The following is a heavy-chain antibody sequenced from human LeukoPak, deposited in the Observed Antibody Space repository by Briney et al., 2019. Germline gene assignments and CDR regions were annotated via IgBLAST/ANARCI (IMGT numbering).Heavy chain of an antibody. D-gene: IGHD3-10*02. J-gene: IGHJ3*02. CDR3: ARDMYGEAFDI. V-gene: IGHV3-48*01. Sequence: GGSLRLSCAASGFTFSSYSMNWVRQAPGKGLEWVSYISSSSSTIYYADSVKGRFTISRDNAKNSLYLQMNSLRVEDTAVYYCARDMYGEAFDIWGQGTMVTVSS. CDR1: GFTFSSYS. CDR2: ISSSSSTI.